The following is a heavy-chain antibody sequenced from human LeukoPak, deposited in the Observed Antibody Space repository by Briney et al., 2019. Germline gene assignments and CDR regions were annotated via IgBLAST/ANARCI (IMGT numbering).Heavy chain of an antibody. CDR3: ARDWHQRGSGPGWFDP. V-gene: IGHV4-30-4*01. Sequence: PSETLSLTCTVSGDSISSGDYYWSWIRQPPGKGLEWIGYIYFSGTTYYNPSLKCRVNMSVDTSKNQFSLKLSSVTAADTAVYYCARDWHQRGSGPGWFDPWGQGTLVTVSS. CDR1: GDSISSGDYY. J-gene: IGHJ5*02. CDR2: IYFSGTT. D-gene: IGHD3-10*01.